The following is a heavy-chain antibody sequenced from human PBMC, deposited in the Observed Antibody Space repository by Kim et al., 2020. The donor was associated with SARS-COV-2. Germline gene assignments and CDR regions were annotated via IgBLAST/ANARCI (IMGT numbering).Heavy chain of an antibody. J-gene: IGHJ6*02. V-gene: IGHV3-15*01. Sequence: GGSLRLSCAASGFTFSNAWMSWVRQAPGKGLEWVGRIKSKTDGGTTDYAAPVKGRFTISRDDSKNTLYLQMNSLKTEDTAVYYCTTDKGYCNSTSCQGYGMDVWGQGTTVTVSS. CDR1: GFTFSNAW. D-gene: IGHD2-2*01. CDR3: TTDKGYCNSTSCQGYGMDV. CDR2: IKSKTDGGTT.